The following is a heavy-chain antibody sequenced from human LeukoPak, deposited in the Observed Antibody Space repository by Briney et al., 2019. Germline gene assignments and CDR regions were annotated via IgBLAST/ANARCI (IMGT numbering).Heavy chain of an antibody. J-gene: IGHJ4*02. CDR1: GGSISSSSYY. Sequence: PSETLSLTCTVSGGSISSSSYYWGWIRQPPGKGLEWIGSIYYSGSTYYNPSLKSRVTISVDTSKNQFSLNLTSVTAADTAVYYCARNSHGDYQHRFDSWGPGTLVTVSS. V-gene: IGHV4-39*01. CDR3: ARNSHGDYQHRFDS. CDR2: IYYSGST. D-gene: IGHD4-17*01.